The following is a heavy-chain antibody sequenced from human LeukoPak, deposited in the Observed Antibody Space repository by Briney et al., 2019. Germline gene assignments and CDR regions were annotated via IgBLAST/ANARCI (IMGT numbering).Heavy chain of an antibody. J-gene: IGHJ3*02. CDR1: GFTFSDYY. CDR2: ISSSGSTI. V-gene: IGHV3-11*04. Sequence: GGSLRLSCAASGFTFSDYYMSWIRQAPGKGLEWVSYISSSGSTIYYADSVKGRFTISRDNAKNSLYLQMNSLRAEDTALYYCARERGYSSSAFDIWGQGTMVTVSS. D-gene: IGHD5-18*01. CDR3: ARERGYSSSAFDI.